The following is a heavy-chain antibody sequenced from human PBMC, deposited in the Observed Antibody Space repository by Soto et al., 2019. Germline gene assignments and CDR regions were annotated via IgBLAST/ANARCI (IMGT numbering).Heavy chain of an antibody. J-gene: IGHJ4*01. V-gene: IGHV6-1*01. CDR3: ARGQDFWSGIPFDY. Sequence: PSQTLSLTCAISGESVSSNSAAWNWIRQSPSRGLEWLGRTYYRSKWYNDYTVSVKSRITINPDTSKNQFSLQLNSVTPADTAVYFCARGQDFWSGIPFDYWGHGILVTVSS. CDR2: TYYRSKWYN. D-gene: IGHD3-3*01. CDR1: GESVSSNSAA.